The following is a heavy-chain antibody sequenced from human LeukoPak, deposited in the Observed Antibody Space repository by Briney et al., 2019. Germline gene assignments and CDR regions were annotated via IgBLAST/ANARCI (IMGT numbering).Heavy chain of an antibody. CDR1: GDSISGSY. CDR2: IHYSGRA. CDR3: VKFGVDYDMGV. J-gene: IGHJ6*02. Sequence: KPSETLSLTCTVSGDSISGSYWTWVRQPPGQGLEWIGQIHYSGRADYNASLKRRITISVDTSKNQMSLAQTSVTAADTAFYYWVKFGVDYDMGVWGQGTTVTVSS. D-gene: IGHD3-16*01. V-gene: IGHV4-59*01.